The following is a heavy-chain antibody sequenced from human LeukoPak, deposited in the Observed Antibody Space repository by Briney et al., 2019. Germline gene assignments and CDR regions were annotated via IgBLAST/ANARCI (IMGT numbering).Heavy chain of an antibody. Sequence: SETLSLTCTVSGGSISSGGYYWSWIRQPPGKGLEWIGYIYYSGSTYYNPSLKSRVTISVDTSKNQFSLKLSSVTAADTAVYYCARTYSSGWYLYWGQGTLVTVSS. CDR3: ARTYSSGWYLY. CDR1: GGSISSGGYY. D-gene: IGHD6-19*01. J-gene: IGHJ4*02. CDR2: IYYSGST. V-gene: IGHV4-30-4*01.